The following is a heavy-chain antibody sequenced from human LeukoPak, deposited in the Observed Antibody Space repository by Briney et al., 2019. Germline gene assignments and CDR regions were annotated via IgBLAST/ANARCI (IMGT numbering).Heavy chain of an antibody. D-gene: IGHD5-12*01. V-gene: IGHV3-7*01. CDR2: IKQDGSEQ. J-gene: IGHJ4*02. Sequence: GGSLRLSCAASGFTLRTYWMSWVRQAPGKGLEWVANIKQDGSEQYYVDSVKGRFTISRDNARNSLYLQMNSLRAEDTAVYYCARGWIDFDYWGQGTLVTVSS. CDR1: GFTLRTYW. CDR3: ARGWIDFDY.